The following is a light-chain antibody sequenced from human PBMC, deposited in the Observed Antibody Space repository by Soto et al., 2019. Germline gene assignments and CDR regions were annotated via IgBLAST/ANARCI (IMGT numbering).Light chain of an antibody. V-gene: IGLV2-14*01. J-gene: IGLJ1*01. CDR2: EVS. CDR3: SSYSSSSTLYV. CDR1: SSDVGDYNY. Sequence: QSALTQPASVSGSPGQSITISCTGTSSDVGDYNYVSWYQQHPCKAPKLMIYEVSNRPSGVSNRFSGSKSGNTASLTISGLQPEDEADYYCSSYSSSSTLYVFGTGTKVTVL.